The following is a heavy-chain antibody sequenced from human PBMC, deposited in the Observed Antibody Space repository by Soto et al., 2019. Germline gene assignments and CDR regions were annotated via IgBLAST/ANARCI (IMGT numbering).Heavy chain of an antibody. Sequence: SETLSLTCAVSGGSISSGGYSWSWIRQPPGKGLEWIGYIYHSGSTYYNPSLKSRVTISVDRSKNQFSLKLSSVTAADTAVYYCARVYSDYGDYLFDYWGQGTLVTVSS. D-gene: IGHD4-17*01. CDR3: ARVYSDYGDYLFDY. CDR2: IYHSGST. V-gene: IGHV4-30-2*01. J-gene: IGHJ4*02. CDR1: GGSISSGGYS.